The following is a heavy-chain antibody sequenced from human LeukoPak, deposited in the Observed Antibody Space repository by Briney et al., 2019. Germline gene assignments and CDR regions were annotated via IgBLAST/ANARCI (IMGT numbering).Heavy chain of an antibody. J-gene: IGHJ4*02. Sequence: SETLSLTCTVSGGSISSGGYYWSWIRQPPGKGLEWIGEINHSGSTNYNPSLKSRVTISVDTSKNQFSLKLSSVTAADTAVYYCASPQGYSYGFDYWGQGTLVTVSS. D-gene: IGHD5-18*01. CDR1: GGSISSGGYY. V-gene: IGHV4-39*07. CDR2: INHSGST. CDR3: ASPQGYSYGFDY.